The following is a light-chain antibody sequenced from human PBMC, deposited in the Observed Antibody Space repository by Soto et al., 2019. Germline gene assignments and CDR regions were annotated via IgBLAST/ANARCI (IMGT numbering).Light chain of an antibody. CDR1: SGDVGVYKF. J-gene: IGLJ1*01. CDR2: EVS. CDR3: GSYTATIYV. Sequence: QSVLTQPASVSGSPGQSITISCTGTSGDVGVYKFVSWYQQHPGKAPKLIIYEVSNRPSGVSSRFSGSMSGNTASLTISGLQAEDEAAYYCGSYTATIYVFGTGTKVTVL. V-gene: IGLV2-14*01.